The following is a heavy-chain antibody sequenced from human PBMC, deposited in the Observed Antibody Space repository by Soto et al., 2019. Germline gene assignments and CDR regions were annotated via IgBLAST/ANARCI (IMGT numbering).Heavy chain of an antibody. CDR2: IYHSGST. Sequence: QLQLQESGSGLVKPSQTLSLTCAVSGGSISSGGYSWSWIRQPPGKGLEWIGYIYHSGSTYYNPSLKSRVTIAVDRSKNQFSRKLSSVTAADTAVYYCARGPYYYGSGTGFDYWGQGTLVTVSS. CDR3: ARGPYYYGSGTGFDY. V-gene: IGHV4-30-2*01. CDR1: GGSISSGGYS. J-gene: IGHJ4*02. D-gene: IGHD3-10*01.